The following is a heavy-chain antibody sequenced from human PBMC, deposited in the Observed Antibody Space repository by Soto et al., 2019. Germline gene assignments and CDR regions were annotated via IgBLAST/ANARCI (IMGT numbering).Heavy chain of an antibody. J-gene: IGHJ3*02. D-gene: IGHD6-13*01. CDR3: AREVIAAAGADDAFDI. Sequence: ASVKVSCKASGGTFSSYAISWVRQAPGQGLEWMGWINPNSGGTNYAQKFQGWVTMTRDTSISTAYMELSRLRSDDTAVYYCAREVIAAAGADDAFDIWGQGTIVTVSS. V-gene: IGHV1-2*04. CDR1: GGTFSSYA. CDR2: INPNSGGT.